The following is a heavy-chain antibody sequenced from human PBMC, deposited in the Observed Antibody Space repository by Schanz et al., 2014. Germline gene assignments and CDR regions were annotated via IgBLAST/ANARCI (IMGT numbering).Heavy chain of an antibody. CDR2: IWFDGTNK. V-gene: IGHV3-33*01. CDR3: ARDGDFDY. CDR1: GFAFNNYG. Sequence: QVQLAESGGGVVQPGRSLRLSCAASGFAFNNYGMHWVRQAPGKGLEWVAVIWFDGTNKYNADSVKGRFTISRDNSKNTLFLQMSSLRAEDTAVYYCARDGDFDYWGQGTLVTVSS. J-gene: IGHJ4*02.